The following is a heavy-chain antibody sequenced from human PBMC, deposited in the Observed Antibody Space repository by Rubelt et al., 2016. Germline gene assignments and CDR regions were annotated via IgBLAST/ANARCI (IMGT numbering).Heavy chain of an antibody. J-gene: IGHJ4*02. V-gene: IGHV4-39*01. CDR2: IYYSGST. CDR1: GGSITDSSYY. CDR3: ARGPTSDGWLSFDY. Sequence: QLQLQGSGPGLVKPSETLSLTCTVSGGSITDSSYYWGWIRQPPGKGLEWLGTIYYSGSTYYNPSLKRRGSISVDTSKNQFSLILSSGTAADTAVYYCARGPTSDGWLSFDYWGQGTLVTVSS. D-gene: IGHD6-19*01.